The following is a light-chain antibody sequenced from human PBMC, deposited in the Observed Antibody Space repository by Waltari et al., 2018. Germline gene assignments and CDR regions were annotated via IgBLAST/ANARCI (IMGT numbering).Light chain of an antibody. J-gene: IGLJ2*01. V-gene: IGLV1-51*02. CDR3: GTWDAYLNAGI. CDR2: EAY. Sequence: QSVLPQPPAVSPAPGLKVSISCSRSSSNICRNYVSWYQPLPGTAPKHRVYEAYSPPSGIPGRFSGSRAGASATLDITGLQTGGEADYYCGTWDAYLNAGIFGGGTKVTVL. CDR1: SSNICRNY.